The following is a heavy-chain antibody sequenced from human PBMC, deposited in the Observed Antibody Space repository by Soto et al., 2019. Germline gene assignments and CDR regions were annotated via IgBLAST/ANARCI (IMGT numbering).Heavy chain of an antibody. Sequence: GESLKISCKGSGYSFTSYWIGWVRQMPGKGLEWMGIIYPGDSDTRYSPSFQGQVTISADKSISTAYLQWSSLKASDTAMYYCARSRKGYNWNYYYYYMDVWGKGTTVTVSS. D-gene: IGHD1-20*01. CDR3: ARSRKGYNWNYYYYYMDV. CDR2: IYPGDSDT. J-gene: IGHJ6*03. V-gene: IGHV5-51*01. CDR1: GYSFTSYW.